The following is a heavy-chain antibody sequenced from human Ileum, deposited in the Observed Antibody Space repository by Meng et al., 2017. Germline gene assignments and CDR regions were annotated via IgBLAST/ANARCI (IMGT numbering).Heavy chain of an antibody. J-gene: IGHJ5*02. D-gene: IGHD1-1*01. CDR1: GFTFSSYS. CDR3: ARERQDNRWFDP. Sequence: EVQLVESGGDLVKPGGSLRLSCAASGFTFSSYSMNWVRQAQGKGLEWVSSISSSSSYIYYADSLKGRFTISRDNAKNSLYLQMNSLRAEDTAVYYCARERQDNRWFDPWGQGTLVTVSS. V-gene: IGHV3-21*01. CDR2: ISSSSSYI.